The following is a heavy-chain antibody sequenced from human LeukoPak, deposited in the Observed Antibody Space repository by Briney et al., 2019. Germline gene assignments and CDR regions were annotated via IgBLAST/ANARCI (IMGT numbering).Heavy chain of an antibody. D-gene: IGHD3-10*01. J-gene: IGHJ5*02. CDR1: GYTFTSYY. V-gene: IGHV1-46*01. Sequence: GASVKVSCKASGYTFTSYYMHWVRQAPGQGLEWMGIINPSGGSTSYAQKFQGRVTMTRDMSTSTAYMELSRLRSDDTAVYYCARARWFGESQRDNWFDPWGQGTPVTVSS. CDR2: INPSGGST. CDR3: ARARWFGESQRDNWFDP.